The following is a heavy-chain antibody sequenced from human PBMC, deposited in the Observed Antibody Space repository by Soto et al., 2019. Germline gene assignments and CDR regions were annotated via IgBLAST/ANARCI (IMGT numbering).Heavy chain of an antibody. D-gene: IGHD3-22*01. CDR1: GGSFSGYY. CDR3: ARGPRVVMVPNDAFDI. J-gene: IGHJ3*02. CDR2: INHSGST. Sequence: LSLTCAVYGGSFSGYYWSWIRQPPGKGLEWIGEINHSGSTNYNPSLKSRVTISVDTSKNQFSLKLSSVTAADTAVYYCARGPRVVMVPNDAFDIWGQGTMVTVSS. V-gene: IGHV4-34*01.